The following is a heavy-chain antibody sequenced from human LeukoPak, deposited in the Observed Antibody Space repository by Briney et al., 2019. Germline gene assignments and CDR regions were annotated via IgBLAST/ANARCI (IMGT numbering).Heavy chain of an antibody. V-gene: IGHV1-2*02. J-gene: IGHJ4*02. CDR2: IHPASANT. CDR3: ARDLRPANL. CDR1: GYTFTEHF. D-gene: IGHD1-7*01. Sequence: ASVKVSCKASGYTFTEHFIHWVRQTPGQGLQYLGWIHPASANTVYAQMFHGRVTLTRDTPATTTYMELSGLRSDDTAVYYCARDLRPANLWGQGTLVTVSS.